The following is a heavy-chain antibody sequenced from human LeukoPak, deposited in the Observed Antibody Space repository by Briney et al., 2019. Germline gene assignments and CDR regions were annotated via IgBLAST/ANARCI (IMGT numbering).Heavy chain of an antibody. Sequence: AASVKVSCKASGYTFTSYYMHWVRHAPGPGHGWKGIINPSGGSTSYAQTFPGRVTMTRDMSTSTVYMELSRLRSDDTAVYYCARVGSSSDACDIWGQGKMVTVSS. J-gene: IGHJ3*02. CDR3: ARVGSSSDACDI. CDR2: INPSGGST. CDR1: GYTFTSYY. D-gene: IGHD2-15*01. V-gene: IGHV1-46*01.